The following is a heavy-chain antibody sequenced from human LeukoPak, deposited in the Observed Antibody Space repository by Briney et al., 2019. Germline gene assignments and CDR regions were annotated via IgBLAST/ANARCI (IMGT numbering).Heavy chain of an antibody. J-gene: IGHJ4*02. CDR3: ARLGPAAGTSFDY. V-gene: IGHV4-30-2*01. CDR2: IYHSGST. D-gene: IGHD6-13*01. CDR1: GGSISSGGYY. Sequence: SETLSLTCTVSGGSISSGGYYWSWIRQPPGKGLEWIGYIYHSGSTYYNPSLKSRVTISVDRSENQFSLKLSSVTAADTAVYYCARLGPAAGTSFDYWGQGTLVTVSS.